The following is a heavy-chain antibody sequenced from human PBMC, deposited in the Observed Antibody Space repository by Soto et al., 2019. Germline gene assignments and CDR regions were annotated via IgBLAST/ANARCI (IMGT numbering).Heavy chain of an antibody. Sequence: PGGSLRLSCAASGFTFDDYAMHWVRQAPGKGLEWVSGISWNSGSIGYADSVKGRFTISRDNAKNSLYLQMNSLRAEDTALYYCARYDSSGWYNFDYWGQGTLVTVSS. CDR3: ARYDSSGWYNFDY. D-gene: IGHD6-19*01. CDR2: ISWNSGSI. J-gene: IGHJ4*02. V-gene: IGHV3-9*01. CDR1: GFTFDDYA.